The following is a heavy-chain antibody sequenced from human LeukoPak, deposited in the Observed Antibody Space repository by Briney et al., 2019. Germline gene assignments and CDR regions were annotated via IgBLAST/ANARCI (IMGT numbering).Heavy chain of an antibody. V-gene: IGHV3-23*01. D-gene: IGHD3-9*01. CDR1: GFTFNNYA. CDR3: AKDTYSFLRSDWYFFGS. J-gene: IGHJ4*02. CDR2: ISHSGGTT. Sequence: QPGGSLRLSCAASGFTFNNYAMSWVRQAPGKGLEWVSGISHSGGTTYYPDAAKGRFTISRDNSKNTLYLQVNSLRAEDTAVYYCAKDTYSFLRSDWYFFGSWGQGTLVTVSS.